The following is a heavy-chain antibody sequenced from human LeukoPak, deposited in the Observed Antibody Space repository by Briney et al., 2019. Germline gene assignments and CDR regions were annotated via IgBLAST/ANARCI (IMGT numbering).Heavy chain of an antibody. V-gene: IGHV3-7*01. D-gene: IGHD2-8*01. J-gene: IGHJ4*02. CDR3: ARDCWGIKVMDGFDN. CDR2: IKQDGSEK. CDR1: GFTFSSYY. Sequence: GGSLRLSCAASGFTFSSYYMSWVRQTPGKGLEWVANIKQDGSEKKYVDSVKGRFTISRDNAKNSLYLQMNSLRAEDTAVYYCARDCWGIKVMDGFDNWGQGTLVTFSS.